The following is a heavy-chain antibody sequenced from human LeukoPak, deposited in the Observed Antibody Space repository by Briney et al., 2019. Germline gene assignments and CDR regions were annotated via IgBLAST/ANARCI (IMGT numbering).Heavy chain of an antibody. D-gene: IGHD3-22*01. CDR2: IYTSGST. Sequence: SETLSLICTVSGXSIRSSYWSWFRQPAGKGLEWIGRIYTSGSTNYNPSLKSRVTMSLDTSKNHFSLNLRSVTAADTAVYFCATDDYDSAVYSYWGQGTLVTVSS. CDR3: ATDDYDSAVYSY. V-gene: IGHV4-4*07. J-gene: IGHJ4*02. CDR1: GXSIRSSY.